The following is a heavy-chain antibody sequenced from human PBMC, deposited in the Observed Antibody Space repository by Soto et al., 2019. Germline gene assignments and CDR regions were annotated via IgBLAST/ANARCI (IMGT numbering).Heavy chain of an antibody. CDR3: ARKGYCSGGSCYYFDY. Sequence: QVQLQQWGAGLLKPSETLSLTCAVYGGSFSGYYWSWIRQPPGKGLEWIGEINHSGSTNYDPSLKSQVTISVDTSKNQFPLKLSSVTAADTAVYYCARKGYCSGGSCYYFDYWGQGTLVTVSS. D-gene: IGHD2-15*01. J-gene: IGHJ4*02. V-gene: IGHV4-34*01. CDR1: GGSFSGYY. CDR2: INHSGST.